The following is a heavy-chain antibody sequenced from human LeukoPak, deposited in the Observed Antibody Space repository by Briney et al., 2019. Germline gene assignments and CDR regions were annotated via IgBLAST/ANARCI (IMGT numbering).Heavy chain of an antibody. CDR2: IYYSGST. Sequence: SETLSLTCTVSGGSISSYFWSWVRQPPGKGLEWIGYIYYSGSTNYNPSLKSRVTVSVDTSKSQFSLKLASVTTADTAVYYCARDRWLGYWGQGTLVTVSS. CDR1: GGSISSYF. D-gene: IGHD5-12*01. CDR3: ARDRWLGY. J-gene: IGHJ4*02. V-gene: IGHV4-59*01.